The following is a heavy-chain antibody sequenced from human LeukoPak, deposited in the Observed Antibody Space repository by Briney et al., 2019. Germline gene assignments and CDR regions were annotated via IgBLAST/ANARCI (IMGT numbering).Heavy chain of an antibody. CDR3: AKDGSGGLDYFDY. V-gene: IGHV3-43*01. J-gene: IGHJ4*02. D-gene: IGHD3-10*01. CDR2: ISWDGGST. Sequence: GGSLRLSCAASGFTFYDYTMHWVRQAPGKGLEWVSLISWDGGSTYYADSVKGRFTISRDNSKNSLYPQMNSLRTEDTALYYCAKDGSGGLDYFDYWGQGTLVTVSS. CDR1: GFTFYDYT.